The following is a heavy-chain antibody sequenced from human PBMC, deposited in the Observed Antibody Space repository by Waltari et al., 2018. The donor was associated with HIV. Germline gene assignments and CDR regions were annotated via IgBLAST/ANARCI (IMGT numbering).Heavy chain of an antibody. J-gene: IGHJ6*02. D-gene: IGHD1-26*01. CDR2: ISSDGKTD. Sequence: QVQLVESGGLMVKPGTSRWHSGQASGFTFSSYGIHGVPHVPRKVMQWAPLISSDGKTDHYKDSVKGRFPISRDNSKPTAYLEMTSLRVGDTAVYFCARARIVGSNIEGAYHFGLDGWGQGTPVLVSS. V-gene: IGHV3-30*12. CDR3: ARARIVGSNIEGAYHFGLDG. CDR1: GFTFSSYG.